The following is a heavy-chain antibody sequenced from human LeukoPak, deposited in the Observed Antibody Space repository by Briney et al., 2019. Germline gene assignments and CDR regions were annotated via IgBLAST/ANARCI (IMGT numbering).Heavy chain of an antibody. J-gene: IGHJ5*02. CDR1: GGSISSSSYY. CDR3: ARGFTIFGVVSQTFDP. V-gene: IGHV4-39*01. CDR2: IYYSGST. Sequence: SETLSLTCTVSGGSISSSSYYWGWIRQPPGKGLEWIGSIYYSGSTYYNPSLKSRVTISVDTSKNQFPLKLLSVTAADTAVYYCARGFTIFGVVSQTFDPWGQGTLVPVSS. D-gene: IGHD3-3*01.